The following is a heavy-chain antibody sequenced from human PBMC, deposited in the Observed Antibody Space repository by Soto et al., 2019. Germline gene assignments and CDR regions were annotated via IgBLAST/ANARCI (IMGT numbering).Heavy chain of an antibody. V-gene: IGHV6-1*01. Sequence: SQTLSLTCAISGDSVSSNSAAWNWIRPSPSRGLEWLGRKYYRSKWYNDYAVSVKSRITINPDTSKNQFSLQLNSVTPEDTAVYYCARDGKWLRLGYYYYGMDVWGQGTTVTVSS. CDR3: ARDGKWLRLGYYYYGMDV. CDR2: KYYRSKWYN. D-gene: IGHD5-12*01. J-gene: IGHJ6*02. CDR1: GDSVSSNSAA.